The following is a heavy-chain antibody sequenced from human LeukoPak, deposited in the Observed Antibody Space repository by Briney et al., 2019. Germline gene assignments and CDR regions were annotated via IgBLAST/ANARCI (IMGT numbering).Heavy chain of an antibody. V-gene: IGHV3-23*01. J-gene: IGHJ3*02. CDR3: AKDHGYSSGWWTFDI. Sequence: GGSLRLSCEASGVTLSSYAMSWASQPQGRGREWVSGTSSSGSGGNTYYADSLKGRFTISRDKSKNTLYLQMSSLRAEDTAVYYCAKDHGYSSGWWTFDIWGQGTMVTVSS. D-gene: IGHD6-19*01. CDR1: GVTLSSYA. CDR2: TSSSGSGGNT.